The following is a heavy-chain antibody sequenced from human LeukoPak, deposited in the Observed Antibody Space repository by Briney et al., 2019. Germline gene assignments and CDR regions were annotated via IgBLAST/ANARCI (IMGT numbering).Heavy chain of an antibody. CDR2: IYSGGST. D-gene: IGHD1-26*01. Sequence: GGSLRLSCAASGFTVSSNYMSWVRQAPGKGLEWVSVIYSGGSTYYADSVKGRFTISRDSSKNTLYLQMNSLRAEDTAVYYCARENIVGATTAYYYYGMDVWGQGTTVTVSS. J-gene: IGHJ6*02. CDR3: ARENIVGATTAYYYYGMDV. V-gene: IGHV3-53*01. CDR1: GFTVSSNY.